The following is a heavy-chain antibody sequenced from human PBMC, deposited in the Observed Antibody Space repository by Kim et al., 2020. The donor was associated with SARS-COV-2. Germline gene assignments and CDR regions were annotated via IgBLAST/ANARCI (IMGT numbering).Heavy chain of an antibody. D-gene: IGHD3-16*02. CDR2: IGTAGDT. Sequence: GGSLRLSCAASGFTFSSYDIHWIRQATGKGLEWVSAIGTAGDTYYPGSAKGRFTISRENAKNSWYLQMNSLRAGDTAVYYCARMSLPDYYYYGMDVWGQGTTVTVSS. J-gene: IGHJ6*02. V-gene: IGHV3-13*04. CDR3: ARMSLPDYYYYGMDV. CDR1: GFTFSSYD.